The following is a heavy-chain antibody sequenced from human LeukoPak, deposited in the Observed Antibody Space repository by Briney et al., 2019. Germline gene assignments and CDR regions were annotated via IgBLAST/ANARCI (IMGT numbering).Heavy chain of an antibody. D-gene: IGHD3-22*01. CDR2: IYHSGST. CDR1: GGSISSGGYS. V-gene: IGHV4-30-2*01. J-gene: IGHJ4*02. CDR3: ARVYDSSGYYHFDY. Sequence: SETLSLTCAVSGGSISSGGYSWSWIRQPPGKGLEWIGYIYHSGSTYYNPSLKSRVTISVDRSKNQFSLKLSSVTAADTAVYYCARVYDSSGYYHFDYWGQGTLVAVSS.